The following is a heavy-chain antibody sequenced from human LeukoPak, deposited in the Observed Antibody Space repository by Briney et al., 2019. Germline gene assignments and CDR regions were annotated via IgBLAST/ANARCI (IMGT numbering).Heavy chain of an antibody. D-gene: IGHD3-22*01. CDR3: ARVTGYIVEDYFDY. CDR2: IYYSGST. CDR1: GGSISSYY. V-gene: IGHV4-59*01. Sequence: PSETLSLTCSDPGGSISSYYWSWIRQPPGKGLEWIGYIYYSGSTNYNPSLKSRVTISVDTSKNQFSLRLSSVTAADTAVYYCARVTGYIVEDYFDYWGQGTLVTVSS. J-gene: IGHJ4*02.